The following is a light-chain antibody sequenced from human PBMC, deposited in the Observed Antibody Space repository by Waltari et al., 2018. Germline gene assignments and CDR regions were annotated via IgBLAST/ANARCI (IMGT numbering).Light chain of an antibody. Sequence: QSALTQPASVSGSPGQSITIPCTGTSSNIGDYNLVSWFQHHPGKGPRLVVSSVTKRPSGISDRFSRSKTGNTASLKISKLQAGDEADYYCCSYSTSGSWMFGGGTKVTVL. CDR3: CSYSTSGSWM. CDR1: SSNIGDYNL. J-gene: IGLJ3*02. V-gene: IGLV2-23*02. CDR2: SVT.